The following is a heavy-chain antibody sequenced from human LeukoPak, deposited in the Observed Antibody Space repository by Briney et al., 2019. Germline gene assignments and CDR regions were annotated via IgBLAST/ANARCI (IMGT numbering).Heavy chain of an antibody. CDR3: ARDPTTVTKGFDI. J-gene: IGHJ3*02. Sequence: SETLSLTCTVSDDSFSSHYRTWIRQPPGKGLELIGYISYIGSTNYNPSLKSRVTISVDTSKNQFSLKVSSVTAADTAVYYCARDPTTVTKGFDIWGQGTLVTVSS. CDR1: DDSFSSHY. CDR2: ISYIGST. D-gene: IGHD4-17*01. V-gene: IGHV4-59*11.